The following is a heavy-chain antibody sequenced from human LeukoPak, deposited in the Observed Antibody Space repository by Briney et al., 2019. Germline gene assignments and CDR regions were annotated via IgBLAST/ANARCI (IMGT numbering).Heavy chain of an antibody. D-gene: IGHD6-13*01. V-gene: IGHV4-59*08. CDR3: ASSSWYGRIDY. J-gene: IGHJ4*02. Sequence: PSETLSLTCTVSGASISSYYWSWFRRPPGKGLEWIGYIYYSGSTNYNPSLKSRVTISVDTSKNQFSLKLSSVTAADTAVYYCASSSWYGRIDYWGQGTLVTVSS. CDR1: GASISSYY. CDR2: IYYSGST.